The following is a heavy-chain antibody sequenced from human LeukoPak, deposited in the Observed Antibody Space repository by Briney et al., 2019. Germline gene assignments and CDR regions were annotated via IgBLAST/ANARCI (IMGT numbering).Heavy chain of an antibody. D-gene: IGHD1-26*01. CDR1: GFTFSSYA. V-gene: IGHV3-23*01. CDR3: ARARDGSYDY. CDR2: LSASGGST. Sequence: GGSLRLSCAASGFTFSSYAMSWVRQAPGKGLEWVSSLSASGGSTYYADSVKGRFTISRDNAKNSLYLQMNSLRDEDTAVYYCARARDGSYDYWGQGTLVTVSS. J-gene: IGHJ4*02.